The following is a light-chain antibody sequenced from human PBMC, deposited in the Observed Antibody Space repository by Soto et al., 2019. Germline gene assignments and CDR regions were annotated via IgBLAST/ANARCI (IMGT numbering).Light chain of an antibody. V-gene: IGKV3D-15*01. CDR1: QSVSGN. CDR3: QLYAILPFA. J-gene: IGKJ1*01. Sequence: MNPFPSSLSTYVGDRATLSCRASQSVSGNLAWYQHKPGQAHRLXIYGASSRATGVPNRFSGSRSGTDFTLTIISLQPEDFAVYYCQLYAILPFAFGEGTKVDI. CDR2: GAS.